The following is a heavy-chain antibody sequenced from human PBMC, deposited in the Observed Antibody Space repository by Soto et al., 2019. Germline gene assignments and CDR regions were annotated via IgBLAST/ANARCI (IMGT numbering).Heavy chain of an antibody. CDR2: IIPIFGTA. Sequence: QVQLVQSGAEVKKPGSSVKVSCKASGGTFSSYAISWVRQAPGQGLEWMGGIIPIFGTANYAQKFQGRVTITADESTSTAYMELSSLRSEDTAVYYCARGNVDTAMVLYYYYGMDVCGQGTTVTVSS. CDR3: ARGNVDTAMVLYYYYGMDV. D-gene: IGHD5-18*01. J-gene: IGHJ6*02. CDR1: GGTFSSYA. V-gene: IGHV1-69*01.